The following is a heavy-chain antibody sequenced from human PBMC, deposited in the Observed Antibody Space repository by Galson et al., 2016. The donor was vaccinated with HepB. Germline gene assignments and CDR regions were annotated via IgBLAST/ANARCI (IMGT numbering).Heavy chain of an antibody. V-gene: IGHV4-59*08. CDR2: IYYSGYS. J-gene: IGHJ4*02. Sequence: SETLSLTCSVSVGSVSGNYWSWIRHRPGKGLEWIVCIYYSGYSNSSPSLRSRVTMSVDPSKDQFSLRLSSVTAADTAIYYCAKHIDVVPTGRSFEYWGQGALVTVSS. CDR1: VGSVSGNY. CDR3: AKHIDVVPTGRSFEY. D-gene: IGHD2-15*01.